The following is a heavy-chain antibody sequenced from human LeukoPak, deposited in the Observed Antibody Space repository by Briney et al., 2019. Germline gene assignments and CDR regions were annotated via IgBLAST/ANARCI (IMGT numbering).Heavy chain of an antibody. J-gene: IGHJ4*02. D-gene: IGHD3-3*01. CDR1: GGSISSSSYY. CDR3: ARHGVRGLWSGYYMGDNFDY. V-gene: IGHV4-39*01. CDR2: IYYSGST. Sequence: SETLSLTCIVSGGSISSSSYYWGWIRQPPGKGLEWIGRIYYSGSTYYNPSLKSRVTISVDTSKNQYSLKLSSVTAADTAVYYCARHGVRGLWSGYYMGDNFDYWGQGTLVTVSS.